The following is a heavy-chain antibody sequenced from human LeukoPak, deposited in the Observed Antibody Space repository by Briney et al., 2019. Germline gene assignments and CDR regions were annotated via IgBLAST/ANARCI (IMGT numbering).Heavy chain of an antibody. Sequence: ASVKVSCTASGYTFTSYYMHWVRQAPGQGLEWMGIINPSGGSTSYAQKFQGRVTMTRDTSPSTVYMELSSLRSEDTAVYYCARDRIPIIGGNYDFWSGYYSSTYYYGMDVWGQGTTVTVSS. CDR3: ARDRIPIIGGNYDFWSGYYSSTYYYGMDV. D-gene: IGHD3-3*01. V-gene: IGHV1-46*01. J-gene: IGHJ6*02. CDR1: GYTFTSYY. CDR2: INPSGGST.